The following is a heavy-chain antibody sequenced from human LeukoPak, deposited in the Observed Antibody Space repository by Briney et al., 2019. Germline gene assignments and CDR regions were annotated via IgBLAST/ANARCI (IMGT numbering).Heavy chain of an antibody. D-gene: IGHD2-2*02. Sequence: ASVKVSCKASGSTFSSSAMQWVRQARGQRLEWIGWIVVGSGYTNYAQKFHERVTITRDMSTSTAYMELSSLRSEDTAVYYCVYCSSSSCHSPEYWGQGTLVTVSS. CDR3: VYCSSSSCHSPEY. J-gene: IGHJ4*02. V-gene: IGHV1-58*02. CDR1: GSTFSSSA. CDR2: IVVGSGYT.